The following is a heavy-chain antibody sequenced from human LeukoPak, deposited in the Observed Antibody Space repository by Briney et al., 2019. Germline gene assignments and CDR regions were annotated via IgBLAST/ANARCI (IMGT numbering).Heavy chain of an antibody. Sequence: ASVKVSCKASGYTYTGYYMHWVRHAPGQGLELMGWINPNSGGTNYAQKFQGRVTMTRDTSISTAYMELSRLRSDDTAVYYCARGPRIAVALGDYWGQGTLVTVSS. D-gene: IGHD6-19*01. CDR1: GYTYTGYY. CDR3: ARGPRIAVALGDY. CDR2: INPNSGGT. J-gene: IGHJ4*02. V-gene: IGHV1-2*02.